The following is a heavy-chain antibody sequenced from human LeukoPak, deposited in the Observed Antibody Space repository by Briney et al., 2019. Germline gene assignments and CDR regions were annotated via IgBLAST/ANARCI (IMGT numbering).Heavy chain of an antibody. Sequence: GGSLRLSCAASGFTFSSYGMHWVRQAPGKGLEWVAVIWYDGSNKYYADSVKGRFTISRDNSKNTLYLQMNSLRAEDTAVYYCAKEAYIEMAAITPDYWGQGTLVTVSS. V-gene: IGHV3-33*06. J-gene: IGHJ4*02. CDR2: IWYDGSNK. D-gene: IGHD5-24*01. CDR3: AKEAYIEMAAITPDY. CDR1: GFTFSSYG.